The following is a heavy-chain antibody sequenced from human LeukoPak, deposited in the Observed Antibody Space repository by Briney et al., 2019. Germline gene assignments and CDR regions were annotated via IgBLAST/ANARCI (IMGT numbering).Heavy chain of an antibody. CDR2: INRSGST. CDR3: ARGLGSSGPADY. D-gene: IGHD3-22*01. CDR1: GGSFSGYY. V-gene: IGHV4-34*01. Sequence: SETLSLTCAVSGGSFSGYYWSWIRQPPGKGLEWIGEINRSGSTNYNPSLKSRVTISVDTSKNQFSLKLSSVTAADTAVYYCARGLGSSGPADYWGQGTLVTVSS. J-gene: IGHJ4*02.